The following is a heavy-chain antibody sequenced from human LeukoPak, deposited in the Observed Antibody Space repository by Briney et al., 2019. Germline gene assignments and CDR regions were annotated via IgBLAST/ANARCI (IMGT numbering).Heavy chain of an antibody. Sequence: SETLSLTCAVYGGSFSGYYWSWIRQPPGKGLEWIGEINHSGSTNYNPSLKSRVTISVDTSKNQFSLKLSSVTAADTAVYYCARDYYYDSIGGAHDAFDIWGQGTMVTVSS. CDR2: INHSGST. J-gene: IGHJ3*02. V-gene: IGHV4-34*01. CDR3: ARDYYYDSIGGAHDAFDI. CDR1: GGSFSGYY. D-gene: IGHD3-22*01.